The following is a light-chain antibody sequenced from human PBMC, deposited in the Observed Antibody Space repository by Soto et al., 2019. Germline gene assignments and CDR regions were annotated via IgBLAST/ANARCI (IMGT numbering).Light chain of an antibody. J-gene: IGLJ3*02. Sequence: QSALTQPRSVSGSPGQSVTISCTGTSSDLGGYNYVSWYQQHPGKAPKLIIYDVSERPSGVPDRFSGSKSGNTASLTISGLQAEDEAYYYCYSYAGDYTWVFGGGTKLTVL. CDR3: YSYAGDYTWV. CDR2: DVS. CDR1: SSDLGGYNY. V-gene: IGLV2-11*01.